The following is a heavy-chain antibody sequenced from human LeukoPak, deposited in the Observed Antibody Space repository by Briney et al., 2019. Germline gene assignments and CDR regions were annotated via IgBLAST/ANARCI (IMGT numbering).Heavy chain of an antibody. J-gene: IGHJ4*02. V-gene: IGHV3-23*01. CDR3: ATYRQVLLPFES. Sequence: GGSLRLSCAASGFTFSNYAMSWVRQAPGKGLEWVISGSGSNTYYADSVRGRFTISRDNSKSTLSLQMNSLRAEDTAIYYCATYRQVLLPFESWGQGTLVTVSS. CDR1: GFTFSNYA. CDR2: SGSGSNT. D-gene: IGHD2-8*02.